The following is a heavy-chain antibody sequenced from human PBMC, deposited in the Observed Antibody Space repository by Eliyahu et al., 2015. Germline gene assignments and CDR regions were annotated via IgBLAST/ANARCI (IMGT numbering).Heavy chain of an antibody. Sequence: EVQLVESGGGLVQPGRSLRLSCAASGFXFDDYAMHXVRQAPGKGLEWVSGISWNSGSIGYADSVKGRFTISRDNAKNSLYLQMNSLRAEDTALYYCAKDIGDGYNSFDYWGQGTLVTVSS. CDR2: ISWNSGSI. J-gene: IGHJ4*02. V-gene: IGHV3-9*01. CDR1: GFXFDDYA. D-gene: IGHD5-24*01. CDR3: AKDIGDGYNSFDY.